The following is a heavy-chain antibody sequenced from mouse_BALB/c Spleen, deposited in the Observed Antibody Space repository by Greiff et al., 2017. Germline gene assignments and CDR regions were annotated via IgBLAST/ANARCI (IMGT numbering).Heavy chain of an antibody. Sequence: VQLQESGPELVRPGVSVKISCKGSGYTFTDYAMHWVKQSHAKSLEWIGVISTYYGNTNYNQKFKGKATMTVDKSSSTAYMELARLTSEDSAIYYWARDSRRAMDYWGQGTSVTVSS. CDR1: GYTFTDYA. D-gene: IGHD3-2*01. V-gene: IGHV1-67*01. J-gene: IGHJ4*01. CDR3: ARDSRRAMDY. CDR2: ISTYYGNT.